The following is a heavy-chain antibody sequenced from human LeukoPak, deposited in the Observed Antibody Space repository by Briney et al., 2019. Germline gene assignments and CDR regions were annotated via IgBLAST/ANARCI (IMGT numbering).Heavy chain of an antibody. D-gene: IGHD6-13*01. V-gene: IGHV3-30*03. CDR1: GFIFTSYD. CDR2: ISYDGSNK. J-gene: IGHJ5*02. Sequence: PGGSLRLSCAASGFIFTSYDMQWVRQAPGKGLQWVALISYDGSNKYYADSVKGRFTISRDNSKNALYLQMNSLRAEDTAVYYCARPRGAAAGTFGFVPSGEGTLVTVSS. CDR3: ARPRGAAAGTFGFVP.